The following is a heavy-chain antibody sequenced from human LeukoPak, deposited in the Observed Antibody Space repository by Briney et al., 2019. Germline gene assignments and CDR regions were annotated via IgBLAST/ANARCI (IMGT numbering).Heavy chain of an antibody. Sequence: GGSLRLSCAASGFTVSSMYMSWVRQAPGKGLEWVSVIYSGGSTFYAESVEGRFTIPRDNSKNAQYLQMNGVRAEYTAVYYCVRLQDYWGQGTLVTVSS. J-gene: IGHJ4*02. V-gene: IGHV3-53*01. CDR3: VRLQDY. CDR1: GFTVSSMY. CDR2: IYSGGST.